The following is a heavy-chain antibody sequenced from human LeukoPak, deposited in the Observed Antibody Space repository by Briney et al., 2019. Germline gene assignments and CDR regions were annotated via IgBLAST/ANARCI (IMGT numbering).Heavy chain of an antibody. CDR1: GFPFSSYW. J-gene: IGHJ4*02. CDR3: TRDFDFSSAI. V-gene: IGHV3-74*01. D-gene: IGHD3-3*01. Sequence: GGSLRLSCVASGFPFSSYWMTWVRQAPGKGLVWVSRISPDGSTTGHADSVKGRFTTSRDNAKNTLFLQMNSLRAEDTAVYYCTRDFDFSSAIWGQGTLVTVSS. CDR2: ISPDGSTT.